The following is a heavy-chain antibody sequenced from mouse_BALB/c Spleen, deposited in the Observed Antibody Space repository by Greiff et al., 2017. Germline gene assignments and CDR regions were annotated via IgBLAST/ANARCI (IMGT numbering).Heavy chain of an antibody. CDR2: IDPANGNT. D-gene: IGHD2-13*01. V-gene: IGHV14-3*02. Sequence: VQLKESGAELVKPGASVKLSCTASGFNIKDTYMHWVKQRPEQGLEWIGRIDPANGNTKYDPKFQGKATITADTSSNTAYLQLSSLTSEDTAVYYCARHGDTGAMDYWGQGTSVTVSS. J-gene: IGHJ4*01. CDR1: GFNIKDTY. CDR3: ARHGDTGAMDY.